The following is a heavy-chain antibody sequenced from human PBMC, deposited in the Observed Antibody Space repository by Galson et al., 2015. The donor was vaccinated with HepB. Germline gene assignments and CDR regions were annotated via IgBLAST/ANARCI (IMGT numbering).Heavy chain of an antibody. CDR1: GFTFSSYA. Sequence: SLRLSCAASGFTFSSYAMSWVRQAPGKGLEWVSAISGSGGSTYYADSVKGRFTISRDNSKNTLYLQMNSLRAEDTAVYYCANFPCCSSSGVGYWGQGTLVTVSS. D-gene: IGHD6-6*01. CDR2: ISGSGGST. J-gene: IGHJ4*02. CDR3: ANFPCCSSSGVGY. V-gene: IGHV3-23*01.